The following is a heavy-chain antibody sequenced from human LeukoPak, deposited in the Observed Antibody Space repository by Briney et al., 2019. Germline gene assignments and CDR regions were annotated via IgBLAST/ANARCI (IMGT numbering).Heavy chain of an antibody. J-gene: IGHJ4*02. CDR3: TTTSDYGDHKR. D-gene: IGHD4-17*01. CDR1: GFTFNTFW. Sequence: KPGGSLRLSCAASGFTFNTFWMSWVRQAPGKGLEWVGRIKSKTDGGTTDYAAPVKGRFTISRDDSKNTLYLQMNSLKTEDTAVYYCTTTSDYGDHKRWGQGTLVTVSS. V-gene: IGHV3-15*01. CDR2: IKSKTDGGTT.